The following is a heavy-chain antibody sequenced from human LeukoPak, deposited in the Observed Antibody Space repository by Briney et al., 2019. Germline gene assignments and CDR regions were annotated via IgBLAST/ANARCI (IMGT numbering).Heavy chain of an antibody. V-gene: IGHV3-48*02. CDR1: GFTFSTYS. Sequence: PGGSLRLSCAASGFTFSTYSMNWVRQAPGKGLEWVSYVSSSGSSKYYVDSVKGRFTISRDNAKNSLYLQMNGLRDEDTAVCYCARGSQGTTYFVYWGQGTLVTVSS. CDR2: VSSSGSSK. D-gene: IGHD1-7*01. CDR3: ARGSQGTTYFVY. J-gene: IGHJ4*02.